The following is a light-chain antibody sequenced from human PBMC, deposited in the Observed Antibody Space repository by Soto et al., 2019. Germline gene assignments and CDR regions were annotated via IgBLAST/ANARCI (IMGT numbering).Light chain of an antibody. Sequence: QSALTQPASVSGSRGQSITISCTGTSSDVGGYNFVSWFQHHPGKAPKLIIYEVSDRPSGVSYRFSGSKSGNTASLTISGLQAEDEADYYCSSHTTSSTLVFGGATKLTVL. CDR3: SSHTTSSTLV. CDR2: EVS. J-gene: IGLJ3*02. V-gene: IGLV2-14*01. CDR1: SSDVGGYNF.